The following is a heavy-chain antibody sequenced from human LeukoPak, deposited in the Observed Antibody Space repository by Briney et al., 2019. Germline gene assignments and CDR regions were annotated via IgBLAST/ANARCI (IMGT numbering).Heavy chain of an antibody. D-gene: IGHD5-18*01. V-gene: IGHV3-7*01. CDR3: ARHLSGITGYTYGRGIDY. CDR2: IKKDGSEK. CDR1: GFTFSSYW. Sequence: GGSLRLSCAASGFTFSSYWMSWVRQAPGKGLEWVANIKKDGSEKYYVDSVKGRFTISRDNAKKSLYLQMNSLRAEDTAVYYCARHLSGITGYTYGRGIDYWGQGTLLTVSS. J-gene: IGHJ4*02.